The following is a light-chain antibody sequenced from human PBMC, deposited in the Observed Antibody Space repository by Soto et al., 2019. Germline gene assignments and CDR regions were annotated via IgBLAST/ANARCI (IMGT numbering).Light chain of an antibody. Sequence: QSVLTQPASVSGSPGQSITISCTGTSSDIGAYNSVSWYQQYPGRAPKLMIYEVSNRPSGVSARFSASKSGNTASLTISGLQADDEADYYCNSRGGSRPSYVFGTGTKVTAL. CDR1: SSDIGAYNS. V-gene: IGLV2-14*01. CDR2: EVS. CDR3: NSRGGSRPSYV. J-gene: IGLJ1*01.